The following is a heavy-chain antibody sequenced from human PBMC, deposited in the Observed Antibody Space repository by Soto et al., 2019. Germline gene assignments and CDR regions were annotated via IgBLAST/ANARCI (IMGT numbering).Heavy chain of an antibody. CDR2: IYYHSNRI. CDR1: GLTLQDYA. CDR3: GKDISPGGMDV. V-gene: IGHV3-9*01. J-gene: IGHJ6*04. Sequence: EVQLVESGGGLVQPGGSLRLSCAGSGLTLQDYAMHWVRQAPGKGLEWVSGIYYHSNRIDYADSVKGRFTISRDNARNSLYAQMNSLRTEDTAFYYCGKDISPGGMDVWGRGIMVTVSS.